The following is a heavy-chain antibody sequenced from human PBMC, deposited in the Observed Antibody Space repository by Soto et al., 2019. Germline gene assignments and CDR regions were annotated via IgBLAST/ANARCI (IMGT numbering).Heavy chain of an antibody. CDR2: INAGNGNT. J-gene: IGHJ3*02. CDR1: GYTFTSYA. D-gene: IGHD2-2*01. CDR3: ARDPLVGAFDI. Sequence: ASVKVSCKASGYTFTSYAMHWVRQAPGQRLEWMGWINAGNGNTKYSQKFQGRVTITRDTSASTVYMELSSLRSEDTAVYYCARDPLVGAFDIWGQGTMVTVSS. V-gene: IGHV1-3*01.